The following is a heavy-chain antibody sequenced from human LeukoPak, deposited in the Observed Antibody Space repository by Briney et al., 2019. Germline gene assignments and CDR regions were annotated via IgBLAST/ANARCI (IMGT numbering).Heavy chain of an antibody. CDR1: GFTFDDYA. J-gene: IGHJ4*02. Sequence: GRSLRLSCAASGFTFDDYAMHWFRQAPGKGLEWVSGISWNSGSIGYADSVKGRFTISRDNAKNSLYLQMNSLRAEDTALYYCAKAAPGTRWELPDYFDYWGQGTLVTVSS. CDR3: AKAAPGTRWELPDYFDY. D-gene: IGHD1-26*01. CDR2: ISWNSGSI. V-gene: IGHV3-9*01.